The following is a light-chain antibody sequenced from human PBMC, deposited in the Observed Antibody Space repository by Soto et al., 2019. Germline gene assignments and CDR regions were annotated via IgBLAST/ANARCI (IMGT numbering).Light chain of an antibody. V-gene: IGKV3-11*01. Sequence: ILLTQSPATLSLSTGEIATLSCRASQSVSRYLAWYQQKPGQAPRLLIYDASNRATGIPARFSGSGSGTDFTLTISSLEPEDFAVYYCRQRSNWPITFGQGTRLEVK. CDR2: DAS. CDR1: QSVSRY. CDR3: RQRSNWPIT. J-gene: IGKJ5*01.